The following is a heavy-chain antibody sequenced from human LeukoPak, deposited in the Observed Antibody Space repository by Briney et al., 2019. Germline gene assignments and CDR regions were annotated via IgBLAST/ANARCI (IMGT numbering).Heavy chain of an antibody. D-gene: IGHD2-15*01. V-gene: IGHV1-69*04. Sequence: GASVKVSCKASGGTFSSYAISWVRQAPGQGLEWMGRIIPILGIANYAQKFQGRVTITADKSTSTAYMELSSLRSEDTAVYYCARSGGSCYQSVNCYGMDVWGQGTTVTVSS. CDR1: GGTFSSYA. J-gene: IGHJ6*02. CDR2: IIPILGIA. CDR3: ARSGGSCYQSVNCYGMDV.